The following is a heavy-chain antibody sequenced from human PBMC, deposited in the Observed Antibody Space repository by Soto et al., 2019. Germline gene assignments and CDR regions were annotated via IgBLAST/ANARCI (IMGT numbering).Heavy chain of an antibody. J-gene: IGHJ3*01. CDR2: LYHNGNT. Sequence: QLQPQESGSGLVKPSQTLSLTCGVSGGSFISRDYSWSWIRQPLGRGLEWIGFLYHNGNTYYNPALKSRAPVLDDRSKNEFSRRMSSGTAAYTAVYSCTMIGNHVCSGGDCYPSALDVWGQGKMVTVSS. D-gene: IGHD2-21*01. CDR1: GGSFISRDYS. V-gene: IGHV4-30-2*01. CDR3: TMIGNHVCSGGDCYPSALDV.